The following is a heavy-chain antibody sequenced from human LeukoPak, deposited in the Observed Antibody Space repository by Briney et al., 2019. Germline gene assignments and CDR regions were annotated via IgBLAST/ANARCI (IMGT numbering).Heavy chain of an antibody. J-gene: IGHJ6*02. CDR2: IYTSGST. CDR3: AREKDCSSTSCFPYYGMDV. V-gene: IGHV4-4*07. Sequence: SGTLSLTCTVSGGSISSYYWSWIRQPAGKGLEWIGRIYTSGSTNYNPSLKSRVTMSVDTSKNQFSLKLSSVTAADTAVYYCAREKDCSSTSCFPYYGMDVWGQGTTVTVSS. CDR1: GGSISSYY. D-gene: IGHD2-2*01.